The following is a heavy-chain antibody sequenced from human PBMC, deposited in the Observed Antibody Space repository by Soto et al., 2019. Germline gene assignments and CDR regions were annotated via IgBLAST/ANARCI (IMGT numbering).Heavy chain of an antibody. CDR1: GFTFSSYA. D-gene: IGHD3-3*01. J-gene: IGHJ5*02. CDR3: AKEPPIFGEVIIGWFDP. Sequence: GGSLRLSCAASGFTFSSYAMSWVRQAPGKGLEWVSAISGSGGSTYYADSVKGRFTISRDNSKNTLYLQMNSLRAEDTAVYYCAKEPPIFGEVIIGWFDPWGQGTLVTVSS. V-gene: IGHV3-23*01. CDR2: ISGSGGST.